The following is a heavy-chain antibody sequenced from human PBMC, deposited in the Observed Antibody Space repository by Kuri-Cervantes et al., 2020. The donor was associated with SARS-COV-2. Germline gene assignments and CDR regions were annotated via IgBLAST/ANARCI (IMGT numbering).Heavy chain of an antibody. CDR2: IYSGGST. CDR3: ARDRGSSGWSWVYYYYGMDV. D-gene: IGHD6-19*01. Sequence: GESLKISCAASGFTVSANYMSWVRQAPGKGLEWVSVIYSGGSTFYADSVKGRFTISRDNSKNTLYLQMNSLRAEDTAVYYCARDRGSSGWSWVYYYYGMDVWGQGTTVTVSS. J-gene: IGHJ6*02. CDR1: GFTVSANY. V-gene: IGHV3-53*01.